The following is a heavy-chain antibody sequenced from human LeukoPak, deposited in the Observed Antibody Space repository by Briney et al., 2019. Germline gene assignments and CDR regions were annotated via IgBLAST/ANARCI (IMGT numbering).Heavy chain of an antibody. V-gene: IGHV4-59*01. Sequence: SETLSLTCTVSGGSISSYYWSWIRQPPGKGLEWIGYIYYRGSTNYNPSLKSRVTISVDTSKNQFSLKLSSVTAADTAVYYCARTGIAVAGEPFDYWGQGTLVTVSS. D-gene: IGHD6-19*01. CDR1: GGSISSYY. CDR3: ARTGIAVAGEPFDY. J-gene: IGHJ4*02. CDR2: IYYRGST.